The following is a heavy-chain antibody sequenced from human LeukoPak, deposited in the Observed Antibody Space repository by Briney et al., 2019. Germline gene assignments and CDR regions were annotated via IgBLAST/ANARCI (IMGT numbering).Heavy chain of an antibody. CDR1: GFTFSTFA. V-gene: IGHV3-30*10. J-gene: IGHJ4*02. CDR3: SRDPYWWDYPLYPNF. D-gene: IGHD2-8*01. Sequence: GGSLRLSCAASGFTFSTFAMHWVRQAPGKGLEWVAVISNDGNKNYYTDSVKGRFTISRDNSRNILYLQMNSLRAEDTALYYCSRDPYWWDYPLYPNFWGQGAPVTVPS. CDR2: ISNDGNKN.